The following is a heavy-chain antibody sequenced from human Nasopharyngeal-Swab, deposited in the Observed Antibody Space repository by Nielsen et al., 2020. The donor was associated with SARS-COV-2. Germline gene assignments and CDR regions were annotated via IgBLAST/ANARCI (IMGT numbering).Heavy chain of an antibody. D-gene: IGHD2-2*01. V-gene: IGHV4-34*01. CDR3: ARDRGVVPAAGPDWYFDL. CDR1: GGFFSGYY. Sequence: GSLRLSCAVYGGFFSGYYWSWIRQPPGKGLEWIGEINHSGSTNYNPSLKSRVTISVDTSKNQFSLKLSSVTAADTAVYYCARDRGVVPAAGPDWYFDLWGRGTLVTVSS. CDR2: INHSGST. J-gene: IGHJ2*01.